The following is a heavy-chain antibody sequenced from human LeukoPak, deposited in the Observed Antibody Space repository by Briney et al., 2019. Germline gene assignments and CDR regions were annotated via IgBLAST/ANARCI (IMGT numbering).Heavy chain of an antibody. V-gene: IGHV1-2*02. Sequence: ASVKVSCKPSGYTFTNHYMHWVRQAHGQGLEWMGWINPKSGDTTYAQKFQGRVTMTRDTSISTAYMELSRLRSDDTAVYYCARGNKDYGDYARGLSDYWGQGTLVTVSS. CDR1: GYTFTNHY. CDR3: ARGNKDYGDYARGLSDY. J-gene: IGHJ4*02. D-gene: IGHD4-17*01. CDR2: INPKSGDT.